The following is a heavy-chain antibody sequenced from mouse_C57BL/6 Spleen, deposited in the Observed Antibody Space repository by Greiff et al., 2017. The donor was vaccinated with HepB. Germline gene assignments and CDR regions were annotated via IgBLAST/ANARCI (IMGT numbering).Heavy chain of an antibody. V-gene: IGHV1-80*01. CDR1: GYAFSSYW. CDR3: ARCGNYEGWYFDV. J-gene: IGHJ1*03. CDR2: IYPGDGDT. Sequence: VQLQESGAELVKPGASVKISCKASGYAFSSYWMNWVKQRPGKGLEWIGQIYPGDGDTNYNGKFKGKATLTADKSSSTAYMQLSSLTSEDSAVYFCARCGNYEGWYFDVWGTGTTVTVSS. D-gene: IGHD2-1*01.